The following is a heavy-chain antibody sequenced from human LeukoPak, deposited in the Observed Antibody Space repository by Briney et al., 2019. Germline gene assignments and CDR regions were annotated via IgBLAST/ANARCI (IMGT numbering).Heavy chain of an antibody. CDR1: GYTLTSYG. V-gene: IGHV1-18*01. D-gene: IGHD2-15*01. CDR2: ISAYNGNT. CDR3: ARVPMGGLLLFNWFDP. Sequence: GASVKVSCTASGYTLTSYGISWGGQAPAQGLEWMGWISAYNGNTNYAQKLQGRVTMTTDTSTSTAYMELRSLRSDDTAVYYCARVPMGGLLLFNWFDPWGQGTLVTVSS. J-gene: IGHJ5*02.